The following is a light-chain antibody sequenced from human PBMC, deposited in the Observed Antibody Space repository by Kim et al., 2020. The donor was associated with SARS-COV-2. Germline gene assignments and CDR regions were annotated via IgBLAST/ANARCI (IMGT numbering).Light chain of an antibody. CDR3: VQHNSYPWT. CDR1: QGVRNN. CDR2: GAS. Sequence: ASVGDRVTISCRASQGVRNNLAWFQQKSGKVPKRLIYGASNLQSGVPSRFSGSGSGTEFTLTISSLQPEDFATYYCVQHNSYPWTFGQGTKVDIK. J-gene: IGKJ1*01. V-gene: IGKV1-17*03.